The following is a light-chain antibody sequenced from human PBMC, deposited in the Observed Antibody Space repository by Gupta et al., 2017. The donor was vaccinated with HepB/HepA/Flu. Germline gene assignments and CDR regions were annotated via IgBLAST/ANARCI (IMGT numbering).Light chain of an antibody. V-gene: IGKV2-28*01. Sequence: DIVMTQSPLSLPVTPGEPASISCSSSQSLLYTNGYHYLDWYLQRPGHSPQLLIYLASHRASGVPDRFSCSESGPDFTREISKVKAEDVGIYYCRQTLEIPLTFGGGTKVEIK. CDR3: RQTLEIPLT. J-gene: IGKJ4*01. CDR2: LAS. CDR1: QSLLYTNGYHY.